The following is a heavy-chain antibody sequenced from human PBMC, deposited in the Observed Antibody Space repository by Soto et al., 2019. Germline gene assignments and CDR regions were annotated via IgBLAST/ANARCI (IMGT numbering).Heavy chain of an antibody. Sequence: QVQLVQSGAEVKKPGASVKVSCKASGYSFSDYDINWVRQATGQGPEWMGWMNPNSGNTGYAQKLQSRVTMTRNTSIIPAYMELSSLGSEDTSGYYCARDNRYNWNDEGWFDPWGQGTLVTVSS. CDR1: GYSFSDYD. CDR2: MNPNSGNT. CDR3: ARDNRYNWNDEGWFDP. J-gene: IGHJ5*02. V-gene: IGHV1-8*01. D-gene: IGHD1-20*01.